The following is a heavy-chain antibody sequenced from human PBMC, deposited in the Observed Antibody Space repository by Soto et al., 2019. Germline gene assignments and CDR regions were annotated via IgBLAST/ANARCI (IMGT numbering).Heavy chain of an antibody. CDR3: AGGDPYSDTLRNDAFDI. CDR2: IGSDGGNT. D-gene: IGHD5-18*01. CDR1: GFTFSSYA. Sequence: EVQLVESGGGLVQPGGSLRLSCAASGFTFSSYAMHWVRQAPGKGLEYVSAIGSDGGNTYYANSVKDRFTISRDNSKNTLYLQMGSLTTEDMAVYYCAGGDPYSDTLRNDAFDIWGQGTMVTVSS. J-gene: IGHJ3*02. V-gene: IGHV3-64*01.